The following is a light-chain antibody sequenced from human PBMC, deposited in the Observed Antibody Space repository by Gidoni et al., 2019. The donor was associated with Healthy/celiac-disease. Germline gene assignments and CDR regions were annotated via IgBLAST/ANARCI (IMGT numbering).Light chain of an antibody. CDR2: EGS. Sequence: QSALTPPASVSGPPGPSITISCTGTSSDVGSYNLVSWYQQHPGKAPKLMIYEGSKRPSGVSNRFSGSKSGNTASLTIAGLQAEDEADYYCCSYAGSSTPYVFGTGTKVTGL. CDR1: SSDVGSYNL. CDR3: CSYAGSSTPYV. J-gene: IGLJ1*01. V-gene: IGLV2-23*01.